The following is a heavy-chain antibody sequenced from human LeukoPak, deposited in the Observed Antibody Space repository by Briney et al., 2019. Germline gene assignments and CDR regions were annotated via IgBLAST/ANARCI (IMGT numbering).Heavy chain of an antibody. CDR3: ARNEAA. D-gene: IGHD6-25*01. CDR1: GFIFSSYP. Sequence: GRSLRLSCAASGFIFSSYPKNGLRQAQGKGLEWVACITDDGRKTYHAGSVKGRFTISRDDSKNTIYLQMSSLAPEDTAVYYCARNEAAWGQGTMVTVSS. J-gene: IGHJ3*01. CDR2: ITDDGRKT. V-gene: IGHV3-30*04.